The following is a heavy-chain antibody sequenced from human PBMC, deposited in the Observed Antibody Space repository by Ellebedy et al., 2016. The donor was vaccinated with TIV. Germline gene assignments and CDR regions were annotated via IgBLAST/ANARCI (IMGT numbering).Heavy chain of an antibody. J-gene: IGHJ2*01. CDR2: ISYDGSNK. D-gene: IGHD4-11*01. Sequence: GESLKISCAASGFTFSSYAMHWVRQAPGKGLEWVAVISYDGSNKYYADSVKGRFTISRDNSKNTLYLQMNSLRAEDTAVYYCARVTNGGWYFDLWGRGTLVTVSS. V-gene: IGHV3-30*01. CDR3: ARVTNGGWYFDL. CDR1: GFTFSSYA.